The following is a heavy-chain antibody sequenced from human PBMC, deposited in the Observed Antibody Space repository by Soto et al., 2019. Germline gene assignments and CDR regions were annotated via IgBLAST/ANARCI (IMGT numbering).Heavy chain of an antibody. CDR2: ISSGGTTM. D-gene: IGHD3-10*01. CDR3: AISPFYYASAY. J-gene: IGHJ4*02. Sequence: GGSLRLSCAASGLTLSDNYMTWIRQAPGKGMEWVSKISSGGTTMYYADSVKGRFTVSRDKAKNSVYLKMESLRADDTAVYYCAISPFYYASAYWGQGTLVTVSS. CDR1: GLTLSDNY. V-gene: IGHV3-11*01.